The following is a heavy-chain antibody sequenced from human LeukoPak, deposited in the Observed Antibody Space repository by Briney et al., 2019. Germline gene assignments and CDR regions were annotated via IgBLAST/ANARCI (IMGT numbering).Heavy chain of an antibody. CDR3: TTDWRLKWELFDY. CDR2: IRSKAYGGTT. V-gene: IGHV3-49*04. Sequence: GGSLRLSCTASGFTFGDYAMSWVCQAPGKGLEWVGFIRSKAYGGTTEYAASVKGRFTISRDDSKSIAYLQMNSLKTEDTAVYYCTTDWRLKWELFDYWGQGTLVTVSS. J-gene: IGHJ4*02. CDR1: GFTFGDYA. D-gene: IGHD1-26*01.